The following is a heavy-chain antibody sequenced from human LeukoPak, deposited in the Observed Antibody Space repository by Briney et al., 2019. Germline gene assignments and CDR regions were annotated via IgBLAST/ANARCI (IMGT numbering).Heavy chain of an antibody. D-gene: IGHD3-22*01. J-gene: IGHJ3*01. Sequence: PSETLSLTCAVSGYSISSGYYWGWIRQPPGKGLGWIGGIYHSGSTYYNPSLKSRVTISGDTSKNQFSLKLSSETAADTAVYYCARIHYYDTSGYYIDVWGQGTMVTVSS. CDR3: ARIHYYDTSGYYIDV. V-gene: IGHV4-38-2*01. CDR1: GYSISSGYY. CDR2: IYHSGST.